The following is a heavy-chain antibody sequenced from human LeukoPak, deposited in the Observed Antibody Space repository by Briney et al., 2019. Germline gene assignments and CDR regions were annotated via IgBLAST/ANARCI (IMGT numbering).Heavy chain of an antibody. J-gene: IGHJ3*02. V-gene: IGHV3-64D*06. CDR3: VSFVVVLAAIAFDI. CDR1: GFTFSSYA. CDR2: ISSNGGST. Sequence: SGGSLRLSCSASGFTFSSYAMHWVRQAPGKGLEYVSAISSNGGSTYYADSVKDRFTISRDNSKNTLYLQMSSLRAEDTAVYYCVSFVVVLAAIAFDIWGQGTMVTVSS. D-gene: IGHD2-15*01.